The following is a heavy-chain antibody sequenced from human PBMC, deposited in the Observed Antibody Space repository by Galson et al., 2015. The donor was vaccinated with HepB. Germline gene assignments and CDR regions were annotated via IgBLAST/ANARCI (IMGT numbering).Heavy chain of an antibody. CDR1: GFTFSSYW. D-gene: IGHD5-24*01. CDR2: IKQDGSEK. V-gene: IGHV3-7*03. J-gene: IGHJ4*02. CDR3: ARGGLGWLPPLHDY. Sequence: SLRLSCAASGFTFSSYWMSWVRQAPGKGLEWVANIKQDGSEKYYVDSVKGRFTISRDNAKNSLYLQMNSLRAEDTAVYYCARGGLGWLPPLHDYWGQGTLVTVSS.